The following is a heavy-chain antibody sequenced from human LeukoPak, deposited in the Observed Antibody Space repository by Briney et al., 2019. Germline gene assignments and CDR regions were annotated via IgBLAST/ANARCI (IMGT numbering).Heavy chain of an antibody. CDR1: GFTFSSYG. Sequence: GRSLRLSCAASGFTFSSYGMHWVRQAPGKGLEWVAVISYDGSNKYYADSVKGRFTISRDNSKNTLYLQMNSLRAEDTAVYYCAKDILYYGSGSYSAFDYWGQGTLVTVSS. D-gene: IGHD3-10*01. J-gene: IGHJ4*02. V-gene: IGHV3-30*18. CDR3: AKDILYYGSGSYSAFDY. CDR2: ISYDGSNK.